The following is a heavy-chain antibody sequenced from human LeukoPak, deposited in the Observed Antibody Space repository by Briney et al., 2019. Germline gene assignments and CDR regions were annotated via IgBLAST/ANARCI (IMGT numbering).Heavy chain of an antibody. D-gene: IGHD4-17*01. CDR3: ARALRTGQGDYVPVL. V-gene: IGHV5-51*01. J-gene: IGHJ4*02. CDR1: GYKFTNYW. CDR2: IYPGDSET. Sequence: PGESLKISCKASGYKFTNYWIGWVRQMPGKGLEWMTIIYPGDSETRYSPSFQGQVTISADKSIGTMYPQWSSLKASDTAMYYCARALRTGQGDYVPVLWGQGTLVIVSS.